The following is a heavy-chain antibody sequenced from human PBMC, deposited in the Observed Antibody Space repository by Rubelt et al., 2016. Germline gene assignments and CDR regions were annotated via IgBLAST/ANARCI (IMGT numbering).Heavy chain of an antibody. CDR3: GRKTYGYRANWFDP. D-gene: IGHD5-18*01. Sequence: QLQLQESGPGLVRPSETLSLTCSVSGGSITSGSNYWGWIRQPPGKGLEWIASVYYGGSTYYTPSLQSRVTISVDASKNQFSLDLRSVTAADTAVYYCGRKTYGYRANWFDPWGQGTLVTVSS. V-gene: IGHV4-39*07. CDR1: GGSITSGSNY. J-gene: IGHJ5*02. CDR2: VYYGGST.